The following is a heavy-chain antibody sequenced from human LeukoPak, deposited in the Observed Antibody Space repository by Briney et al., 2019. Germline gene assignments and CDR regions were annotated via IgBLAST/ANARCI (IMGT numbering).Heavy chain of an antibody. CDR3: VRVSCTNGVCYGFDY. J-gene: IGHJ4*02. D-gene: IGHD2-8*01. CDR1: GFTFSTYS. CDR2: IKQDGSEK. Sequence: GGSLRLSCAASGFTFSTYSMNWVRQAPGKGLEGVANIKQDGSEKYYVDSVKGRFTISRDNAKNSLYLQMNSLRGEDTAVYYCVRVSCTNGVCYGFDYWGQGTLVTVSS. V-gene: IGHV3-7*01.